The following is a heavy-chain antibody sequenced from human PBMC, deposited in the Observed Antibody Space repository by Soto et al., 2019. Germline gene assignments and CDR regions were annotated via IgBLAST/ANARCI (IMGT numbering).Heavy chain of an antibody. CDR2: IYYSGST. Sequence: SETLSLTCTVSGGSISSYYWSWIRQPPGKGLEWIGYIYYSGSTNYNPSLKSRVTISVDTSKNQFSLKLSSVTAADTAVYYCASSLGTDYWGQGTLVTVSS. CDR3: ASSLGTDY. CDR1: GGSISSYY. J-gene: IGHJ4*02. D-gene: IGHD1-1*01. V-gene: IGHV4-59*01.